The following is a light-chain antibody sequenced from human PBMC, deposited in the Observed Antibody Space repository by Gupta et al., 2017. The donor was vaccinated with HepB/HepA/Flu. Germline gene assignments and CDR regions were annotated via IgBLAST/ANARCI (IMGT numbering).Light chain of an antibody. CDR3: CAYAGSGTWL. J-gene: IGLJ3*02. V-gene: IGLV2-23*02. CDR2: EVS. Sequence: QPALTQPASVSGSPGPSIIISCTGTSSDVGSYNFVSWYQQHPGKAHNLLIYEVSKRPADVSTRFSGSKSGNTASLTVSGREAEDEADYYCCAYAGSGTWLFGGGTKLTVL. CDR1: SSDVGSYNF.